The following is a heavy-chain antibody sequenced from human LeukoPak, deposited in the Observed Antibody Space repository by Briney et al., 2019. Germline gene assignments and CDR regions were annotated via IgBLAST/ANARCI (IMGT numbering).Heavy chain of an antibody. J-gene: IGHJ4*02. CDR3: AKGHCGSISCYAGRPLDY. D-gene: IGHD2-2*01. Sequence: PGGSLRLSCAASGFTFTSYAMTWVRQAPGKGLEWVSAISGSGDSTYYADSVKGRFTISRDNSKDTLYLQMISLRAEDTAVYYCAKGHCGSISCYAGRPLDYWGQGTLVTVSS. V-gene: IGHV3-23*01. CDR2: ISGSGDST. CDR1: GFTFTSYA.